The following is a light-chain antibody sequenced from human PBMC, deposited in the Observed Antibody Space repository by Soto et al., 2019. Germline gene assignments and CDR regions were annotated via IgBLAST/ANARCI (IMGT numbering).Light chain of an antibody. Sequence: QSVLTQPRSVSGSPGQSVTISCTGTSSDVGRYNYVSWHQQHPGKAPKLIIYDVTKRPSGVPDRFSGSKSGNTASLTISGLQAEDEVDYYCCSYAGGYIFVFGTGTKVTVL. J-gene: IGLJ1*01. CDR3: CSYAGGYIFV. CDR2: DVT. V-gene: IGLV2-11*01. CDR1: SSDVGRYNY.